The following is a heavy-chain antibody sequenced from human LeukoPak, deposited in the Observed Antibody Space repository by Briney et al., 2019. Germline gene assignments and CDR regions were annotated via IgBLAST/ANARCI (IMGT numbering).Heavy chain of an antibody. Sequence: PGGSLRLSCAASGFTFSTYAMSWVRQAPGKGLEWVSAISGSGGSTYYADSVKGRFTISRDNSKNTLYLQMNSLRAEYTSIYFCAKALEQETVIALDSWGQGTLVTVSS. CDR3: AKALEQETVIALDS. V-gene: IGHV3-23*01. D-gene: IGHD6-13*01. J-gene: IGHJ4*02. CDR1: GFTFSTYA. CDR2: ISGSGGST.